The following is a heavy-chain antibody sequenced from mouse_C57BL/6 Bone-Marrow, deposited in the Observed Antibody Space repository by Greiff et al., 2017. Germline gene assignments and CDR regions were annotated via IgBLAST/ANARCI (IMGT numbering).Heavy chain of an antibody. CDR3: ARNRANWYVHWYFDV. Sequence: QVQLKESGPGLVQPSQSLSITCTVSGFSLTSYGVHWVRQSPGKGLEWLGVIWSGGSTDYNAAFISRLSISKDNSKSQVFFKMNSLQADDTAIYYCARNRANWYVHWYFDVWGTGTTVTVSS. CDR2: IWSGGST. J-gene: IGHJ1*03. CDR1: GFSLTSYG. V-gene: IGHV2-2*01. D-gene: IGHD3-1*01.